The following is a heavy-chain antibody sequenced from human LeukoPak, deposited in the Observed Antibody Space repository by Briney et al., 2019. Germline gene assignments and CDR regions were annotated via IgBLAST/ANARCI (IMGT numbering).Heavy chain of an antibody. V-gene: IGHV3-48*01. CDR1: GFTFSSYS. CDR3: ASVRLLAVAGIDY. J-gene: IGHJ4*02. CDR2: ISSSSSTI. D-gene: IGHD6-19*01. Sequence: PGGSLRLSCAASGFTFSSYSMNWVRQAPGKGLEWVSYISSSSSTIYYADSVKGRFTISRDNAKNSLYLQMNSLRAEDTAVYYCASVRLLAVAGIDYWGQGTLVTVSS.